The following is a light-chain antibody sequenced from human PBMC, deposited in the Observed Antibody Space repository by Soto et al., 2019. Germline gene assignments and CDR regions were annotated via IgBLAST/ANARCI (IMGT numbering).Light chain of an antibody. J-gene: IGKJ1*01. CDR3: QQYNKWWT. Sequence: EIVMTQSPATLSVSPGERATFSCRASQSVNTNLAWYQQMPGQAPRLLIYGASTRASGIPARFSGSGSGTEFTLTISSLQSEDFAVYYCQQYNKWWTFGQGTRVDIK. CDR1: QSVNTN. CDR2: GAS. V-gene: IGKV3-15*01.